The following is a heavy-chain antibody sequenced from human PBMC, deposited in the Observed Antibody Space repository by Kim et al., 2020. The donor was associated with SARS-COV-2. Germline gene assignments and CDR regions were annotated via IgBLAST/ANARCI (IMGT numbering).Heavy chain of an antibody. Sequence: GGSLRLSCAASGFTFSSYSMNWVRQAPGKGLEWVSSISSSSSYIYYADSVKGRFTISRDNAKNSLYLQMNSLRAEDTAVYYCARDSSVPAAMDEGWGFDPWGQGTLVTVSS. D-gene: IGHD2-2*01. J-gene: IGHJ5*02. CDR3: ARDSSVPAAMDEGWGFDP. CDR1: GFTFSSYS. CDR2: ISSSSSYI. V-gene: IGHV3-21*01.